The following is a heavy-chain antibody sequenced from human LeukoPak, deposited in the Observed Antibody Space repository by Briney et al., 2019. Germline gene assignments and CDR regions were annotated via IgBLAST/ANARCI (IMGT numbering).Heavy chain of an antibody. CDR3: ARGAPYSSSPVAFGY. CDR2: IYTSGKL. J-gene: IGHJ4*02. V-gene: IGHV4-61*02. Sequence: SQTLSLTCTVSGGSISGSYYWSWVRQPAGRGLEWIGRIYTSGKLTYNPSLKSRVIISVDMSKNQFSLKLSSMTAADTAVYFCARGAPYSSSPVAFGYWGQGTLVTVSS. D-gene: IGHD6-6*01. CDR1: GGSISGSYY.